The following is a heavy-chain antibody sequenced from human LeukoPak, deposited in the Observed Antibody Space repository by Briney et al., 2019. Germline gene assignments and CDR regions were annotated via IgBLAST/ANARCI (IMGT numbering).Heavy chain of an antibody. CDR2: ISGGGDTI. CDR3: ASLWGTPPFGC. V-gene: IGHV3-48*03. Sequence: GGSLRLSCAASGFTFSSYEMDWVRQAPGKGLEWLSYISGGGDTIYYADSVKGRFTISRDNAKNSLFLQMNSLRAEDTAVYYCASLWGTPPFGCWGQGTLVTVSS. CDR1: GFTFSSYE. J-gene: IGHJ4*02. D-gene: IGHD3-16*01.